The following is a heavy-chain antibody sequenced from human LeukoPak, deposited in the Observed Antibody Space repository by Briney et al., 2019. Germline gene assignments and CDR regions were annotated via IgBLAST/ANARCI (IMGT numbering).Heavy chain of an antibody. CDR3: AKDLEKTGHSTYWDS. V-gene: IGHV3-23*01. CDR2: VSGSGERT. CDR1: GFTFNNYA. Sequence: PGGSLRLSCAGSGFTFNNYAMSWVRQPPGKGLEWVSGVSGSGERTYYTDSVKGRFTISRDNSKNTLSLQMNGLRAEDTAVYYCAKDLEKTGHSTYWDSWGQGTLVTVSS. J-gene: IGHJ4*02. D-gene: IGHD2-21*01.